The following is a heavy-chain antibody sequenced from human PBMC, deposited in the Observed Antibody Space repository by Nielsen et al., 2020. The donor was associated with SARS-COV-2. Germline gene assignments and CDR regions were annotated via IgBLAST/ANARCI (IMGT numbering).Heavy chain of an antibody. CDR1: GFTFSSLG. CDR2: ISYDGIYK. D-gene: IGHD5-24*01. J-gene: IGHJ4*02. V-gene: IGHV3-30*18. CDR3: AKVGDTDGYANEY. Sequence: GESLKISCTASGFTFSSLGMHWVRQAPGKGLEWVAVISYDGIYKYHADSVKGRFTISRDNSENTLYLQMSSLRAEDTAMYYCAKVGDTDGYANEYWGQGTLVTVSS.